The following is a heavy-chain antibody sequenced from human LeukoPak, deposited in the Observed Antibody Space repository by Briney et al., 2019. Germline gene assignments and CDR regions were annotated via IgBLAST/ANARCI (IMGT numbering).Heavy chain of an antibody. CDR3: ARGRTYYYDSSGYLPY. CDR1: GGSFSGYY. CDR2: INHSGST. V-gene: IGHV4-34*01. Sequence: NPSETLSLTCAVYGGSFSGYYWSWIRQPPGKGLEWIGEINHSGSTNYNPSLKSRVTISVDTPKNQFSLKLSSVTAADTAVYYCARGRTYYYDSSGYLPYWGQGTLVTVSS. D-gene: IGHD3-22*01. J-gene: IGHJ4*02.